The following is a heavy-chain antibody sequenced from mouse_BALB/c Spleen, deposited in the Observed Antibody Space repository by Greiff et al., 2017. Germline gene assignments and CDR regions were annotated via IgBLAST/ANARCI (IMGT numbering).Heavy chain of an antibody. V-gene: IGHV14-3*02. CDR2: IDPANGNT. D-gene: IGHD2-3*01. CDR1: GFNIKDTY. CDR3: AQIYDGYFLAY. J-gene: IGHJ3*01. Sequence: EVQLQQSGAELVKPGASVKLSCTASGFNIKDTYMHWVKQRPEQGLEWIGRIDPANGNTKYDPKFQGKATITADTSSNTAYLQLSSLTSEDTAVYYCAQIYDGYFLAYWGQGTLVTVSA.